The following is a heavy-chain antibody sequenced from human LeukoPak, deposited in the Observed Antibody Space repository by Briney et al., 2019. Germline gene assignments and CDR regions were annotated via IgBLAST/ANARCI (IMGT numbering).Heavy chain of an antibody. CDR2: ISAYNGNT. V-gene: IGHV1-18*01. J-gene: IGHJ6*03. D-gene: IGHD3-10*01. CDR3: ARAGGRDYGSGPYYYYYYMDV. Sequence: GASVKVSCKASGYTFTSYGISWVRQAPGQGLEWMGWISAYNGNTNYAQKLQGRVTMTTDKSTSTAYMELRSLRSDDTAVYYCARAGGRDYGSGPYYYYYYMDVRGKGTTVTISS. CDR1: GYTFTSYG.